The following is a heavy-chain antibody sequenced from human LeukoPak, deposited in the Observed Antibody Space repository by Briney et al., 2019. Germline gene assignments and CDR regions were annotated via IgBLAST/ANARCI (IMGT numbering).Heavy chain of an antibody. V-gene: IGHV4-4*02. CDR2: IYYSGRA. CDR1: GGSISSSNW. J-gene: IGHJ6*02. Sequence: SETLSLTCAVSGGSISSSNWWSWVRQPPGKGLEWIGSIYYSGRAYYNPSLKSRVTISVDTSKNQFSLKLNSVTAADTAVYYCVATYGMDVWGQGTTVTVSS. CDR3: VATYGMDV.